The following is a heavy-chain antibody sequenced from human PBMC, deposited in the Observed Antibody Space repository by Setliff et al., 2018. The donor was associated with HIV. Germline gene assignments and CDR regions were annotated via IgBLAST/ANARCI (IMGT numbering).Heavy chain of an antibody. CDR2: INGGNGDT. D-gene: IGHD3-10*01. J-gene: IGHJ3*02. V-gene: IGHV1-3*01. CDR1: GYTFTSYA. CDR3: ARDSLPYYYGSGTDSFDI. Sequence: ASVKVSCKASGYTFTSYAINWVRQAPGQSLEWMAWINGGNGDTKYSQKFQGRVTVTGDTSAITAYMELSDLRSEDTAAYYCARDSLPYYYGSGTDSFDIWGQGTMVTLSS.